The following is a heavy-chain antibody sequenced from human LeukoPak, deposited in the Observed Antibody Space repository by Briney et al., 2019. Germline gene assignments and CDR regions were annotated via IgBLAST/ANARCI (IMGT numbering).Heavy chain of an antibody. CDR2: INTDGSST. J-gene: IGHJ4*02. CDR1: GFTFSDYW. CDR3: AREKYQRGYSY. V-gene: IGHV3-74*01. Sequence: GGSLRLSCAASGFTFSDYWMHWVRQAPGKGLVWVSHINTDGSSTTYADSVKGRFTISRDNAKSTLYLQMNSPRAEDTAVYYCAREKYQRGYSYWGQGTLVTVSS. D-gene: IGHD5-18*01.